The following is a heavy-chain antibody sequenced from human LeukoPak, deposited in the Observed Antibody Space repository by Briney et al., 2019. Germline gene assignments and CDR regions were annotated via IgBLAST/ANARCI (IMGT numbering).Heavy chain of an antibody. J-gene: IGHJ4*02. CDR2: ISYDGSNK. Sequence: PGRSLRLSCAASGFTFSSYAMHWVRQAPGKGLEWVAVISYDGSNKYYADSVKGRFTISRDNSKNTLYLQMNSLRAEDTAVYYCARDRLRYFDWLFPGDYWGQGTLVTVSS. CDR1: GFTFSSYA. D-gene: IGHD3-9*01. CDR3: ARDRLRYFDWLFPGDY. V-gene: IGHV3-30*04.